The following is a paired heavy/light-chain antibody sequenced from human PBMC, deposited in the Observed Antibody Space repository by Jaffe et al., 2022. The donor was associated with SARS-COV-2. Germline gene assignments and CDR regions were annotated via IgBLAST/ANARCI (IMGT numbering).Light chain of an antibody. CDR3: QQYNNWPPLPCT. J-gene: IGKJ1*01. CDR1: QSVSSN. CDR2: GAS. V-gene: IGKV3-15*01. Sequence: EIVMTQSPATLSVSPGERATLSCRASQSVSSNLAWYQQKPGQAPRLLIYGASTRATGIPARFSGSGSGTEFTLTISSLQSEDFAVYYCQQYNNWPPLPCTFGQGTKVEIK.
Heavy chain of an antibody. V-gene: IGHV1-69*01. Sequence: QVQLVQSGAEVKKPGSSVKVSCKASGGTFSSYAISWVRQAPGQGLEWMGGIIPIFGTANYAQKFQGRVTITADESTSTAYMELSSLRSEDTAVYYCARGSITGTTDYYYYGMDVWGQGTTVTVSS. D-gene: IGHD1-7*01. J-gene: IGHJ6*02. CDR1: GGTFSSYA. CDR3: ARGSITGTTDYYYYGMDV. CDR2: IIPIFGTA.